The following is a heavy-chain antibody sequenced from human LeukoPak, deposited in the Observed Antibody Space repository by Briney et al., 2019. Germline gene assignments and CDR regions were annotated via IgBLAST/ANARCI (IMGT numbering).Heavy chain of an antibody. J-gene: IGHJ3*02. V-gene: IGHV3-48*02. CDR2: ILGGRSPK. CDR3: ARDRDYAFDI. CDR1: GFTLRSYS. Sequence: PGGSLRLSCSASGFTLRSYSMNWVRQAPGEGLEWISYILGGRSPKTYQESVRGRFTISRANAKNSLYLQFNSLRDDDTAIYYCARDRDYAFDIWGQGTMVTVS.